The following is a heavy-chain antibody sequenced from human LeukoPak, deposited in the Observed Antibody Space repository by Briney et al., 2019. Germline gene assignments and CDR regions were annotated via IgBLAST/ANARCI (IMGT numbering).Heavy chain of an antibody. CDR2: ISYDGTNK. Sequence: GTSLRLSCAASGFTFSSYGMNWVRQAPDKGLEWVAVISYDGTNKFYVDSLRGRFTISRDNSKNTLYLQMNSLRAEDTAVYYCAKDGYYGSGTYPDYWGQGTLVTVSS. CDR1: GFTFSSYG. CDR3: AKDGYYGSGTYPDY. V-gene: IGHV3-30*18. D-gene: IGHD3-10*01. J-gene: IGHJ4*02.